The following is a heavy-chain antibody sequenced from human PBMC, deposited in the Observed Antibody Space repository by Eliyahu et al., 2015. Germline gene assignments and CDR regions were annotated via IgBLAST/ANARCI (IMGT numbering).Heavy chain of an antibody. Sequence: EVQLVESGGGLVQPGGSLRLSCAASGFTFSSXXXPWVRQAPGKGLVWVSRINSDGSSTSYADSVKGRFTISRDNAKNTLYLQMNSLRAEDTAVYYCARDLWELPPYYYYYGMDVWGQGTTVTVSS. CDR2: INSDGSST. J-gene: IGHJ6*02. V-gene: IGHV3-74*01. D-gene: IGHD1-26*01. CDR1: GFTFSSXX. CDR3: ARDLWELPPYYYYYGMDV.